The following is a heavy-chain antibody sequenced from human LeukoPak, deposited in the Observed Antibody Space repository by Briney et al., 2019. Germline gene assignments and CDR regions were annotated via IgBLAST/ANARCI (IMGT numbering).Heavy chain of an antibody. Sequence: SVKVSRKASGGTFSSYAISWVRQAPGQGLEWMGRIIPIFGTANYAQKFQGRVTITTDESTSTAYMELSSLRSEDTAVYYCARDLRYYYDSSGYYYSWGQGTLVTVSS. J-gene: IGHJ4*02. CDR3: ARDLRYYYDSSGYYYS. CDR2: IIPIFGTA. CDR1: GGTFSSYA. V-gene: IGHV1-69*05. D-gene: IGHD3-22*01.